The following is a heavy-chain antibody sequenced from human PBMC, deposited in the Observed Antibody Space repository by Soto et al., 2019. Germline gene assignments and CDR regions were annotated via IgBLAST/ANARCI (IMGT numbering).Heavy chain of an antibody. Sequence: EVQLLESGGGLVQPGGSLRLSCVGSGFFFSSYTMTWVRQAPGKGLEWVSSFSATSENTYYADSVRGRFTISRDNSKNTLFLQMNSLTAEDTAMYYCAKARDQQWVRLPFDYWGQEILVIVSS. CDR1: GFFFSSYT. V-gene: IGHV3-23*01. CDR2: FSATSENT. D-gene: IGHD6-19*01. CDR3: AKARDQQWVRLPFDY. J-gene: IGHJ4*02.